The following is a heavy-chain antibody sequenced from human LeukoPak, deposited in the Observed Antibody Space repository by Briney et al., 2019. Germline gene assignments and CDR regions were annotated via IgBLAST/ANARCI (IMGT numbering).Heavy chain of an antibody. J-gene: IGHJ2*01. Sequence: GGSLRLSCAASGFTFSNYWMHWVRQVPGKGLVWVSHINSDGRIINYADSVKGRFTISRDNAKNTLYLQMNSLRVEDTAVYYCARGRGWDFDLWGRGTLVTVCS. CDR2: INSDGRII. D-gene: IGHD3-10*01. V-gene: IGHV3-74*01. CDR3: ARGRGWDFDL. CDR1: GFTFSNYW.